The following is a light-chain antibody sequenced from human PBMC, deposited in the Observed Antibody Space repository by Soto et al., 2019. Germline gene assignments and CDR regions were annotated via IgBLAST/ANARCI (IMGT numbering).Light chain of an antibody. Sequence: DIQMTQSPSSLSASVGDRVTITCRASQSISSYLNWYQQKPGKAPKLLIYAASSLQSGVPSRFSGSGSGTEFSLTISSLQPDDFASYYCQQYKSFSYTFGQGTKVDIK. CDR2: AAS. CDR3: QQYKSFSYT. J-gene: IGKJ2*01. V-gene: IGKV1-39*01. CDR1: QSISSY.